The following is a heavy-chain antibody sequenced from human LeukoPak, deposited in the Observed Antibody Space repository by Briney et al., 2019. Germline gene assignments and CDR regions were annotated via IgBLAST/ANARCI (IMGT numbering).Heavy chain of an antibody. V-gene: IGHV3-33*06. J-gene: IGHJ4*02. Sequence: GGSLRLSCAASGFTFSSYGMHWVRQAPGKGLEWVAVIWYDGSNKYYADSVKGRFTISRDNSKNILFPQMNSLRAEDTAVYYCAKVPNTNSPGVDYWGQGTLVSVSS. CDR1: GFTFSSYG. D-gene: IGHD7-27*01. CDR2: IWYDGSNK. CDR3: AKVPNTNSPGVDY.